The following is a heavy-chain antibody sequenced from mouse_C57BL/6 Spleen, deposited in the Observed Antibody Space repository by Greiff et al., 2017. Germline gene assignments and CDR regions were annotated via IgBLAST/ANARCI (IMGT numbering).Heavy chain of an antibody. V-gene: IGHV1-15*01. CDR1: GYTFTDYE. CDR3: TNDGGFAY. J-gene: IGHJ3*01. D-gene: IGHD2-12*01. CDR2: IDPETGGT. Sequence: VQLQQSGAELVRPGASVTLSCKASGYTFTDYEMHWVKQTPVHGLEWIGAIDPETGGTAYNQKFKGKAILTAEKSSSTAYMELRSLTSEDSAVYYCTNDGGFAYWGQGTLVTVSA.